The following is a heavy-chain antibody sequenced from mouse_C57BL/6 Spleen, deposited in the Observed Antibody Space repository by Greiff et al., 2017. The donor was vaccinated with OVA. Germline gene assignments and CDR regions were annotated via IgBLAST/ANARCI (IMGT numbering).Heavy chain of an antibody. V-gene: IGHV10-1*01. CDR3: VRGNPYAMDY. J-gene: IGHJ4*01. D-gene: IGHD2-1*01. Sequence: DVKLVESGGGLVQPKGSLKLSCAASGFSFNTYAMNWVRQAPGKGLEWVARIRSKSNNSATYYADSVQDTFTISRDDSASMLYLQMNNLKTEDTDMYYCVRGNPYAMDYWGQGTSVTVSA. CDR2: IRSKSNNSAT. CDR1: GFSFNTYA.